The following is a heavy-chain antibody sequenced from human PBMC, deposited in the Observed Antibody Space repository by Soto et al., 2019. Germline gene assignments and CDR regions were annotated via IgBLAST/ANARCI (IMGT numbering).Heavy chain of an antibody. CDR2: IKSKTDGGTT. CDR1: GFTFSNSW. CDR3: TTDLQQLVLFDY. Sequence: SGGSLRLSCAASGFTFSNSWMSWVRQAPGKGLEWVGRIKSKTDGGTTDYAAPVKGRFTISRDDSKNTLYLQMNSLKTEDTAVYYCTTDLQQLVLFDYWGQGTLVTVS. D-gene: IGHD6-13*01. J-gene: IGHJ4*02. V-gene: IGHV3-15*01.